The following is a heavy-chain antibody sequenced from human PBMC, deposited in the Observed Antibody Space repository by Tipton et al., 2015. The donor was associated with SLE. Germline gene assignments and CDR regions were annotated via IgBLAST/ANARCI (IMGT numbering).Heavy chain of an antibody. CDR1: GFTFSNYA. CDR2: ISGSGTTT. CDR3: AKAKPFVDY. J-gene: IGHJ4*02. V-gene: IGHV3-23*01. D-gene: IGHD3-16*01. Sequence: SLRLSCAASGFTFSNYAMTWVRQAPGKGLEWVSGISGSGTTTDYADSVKGRFTISRDNSKNTLYLQMNSLRAEDTAVYYCAKAKPFVDYWGQGTLVTVSS.